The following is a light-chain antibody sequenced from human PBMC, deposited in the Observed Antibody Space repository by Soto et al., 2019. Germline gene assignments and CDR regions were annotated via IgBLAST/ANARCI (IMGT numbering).Light chain of an antibody. V-gene: IGKV3-15*01. CDR3: QQYNNWPVYT. CDR2: GAS. CDR1: QSVSSN. Sequence: EIVMTQSPATLSVSPGERATLSCRASQSVSSNLAWYQQKPGQAPRLLIYGASTRATGIPARFSGSGSGTEFTLPISSLQSEDFAVYYCQQYNNWPVYTFGQGTKLEIK. J-gene: IGKJ2*01.